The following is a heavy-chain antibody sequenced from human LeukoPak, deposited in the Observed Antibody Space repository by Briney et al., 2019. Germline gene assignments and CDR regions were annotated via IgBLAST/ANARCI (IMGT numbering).Heavy chain of an antibody. CDR2: ISHSGRTI. V-gene: IGHV3-48*03. CDR3: ARGVGSSWPGWFDP. D-gene: IGHD6-13*01. Sequence: GGSLRLSCAASGFTFSNYELNWVRQAPGEGLEWVSYISHSGRTIYSADSVKGRFTISRDNAKNSLYLQMSSLRAEDTAVYYCARGVGSSWPGWFDPWGQGTLVTVSS. J-gene: IGHJ5*02. CDR1: GFTFSNYE.